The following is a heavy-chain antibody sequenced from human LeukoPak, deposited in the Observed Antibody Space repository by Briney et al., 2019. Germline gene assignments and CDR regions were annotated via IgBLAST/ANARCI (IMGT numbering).Heavy chain of an antibody. D-gene: IGHD1-26*01. CDR2: ISGSGGST. J-gene: IGHJ4*02. Sequence: GGSLRLSCAASGFTFSSYAMSWVRQAPGKGLEWVSAISGSGGSTYYADSVKGRFTISRDNSKNTLYLRMNSLRAEDTAIYYCAKEPNILNLGTGSFFDYWGQGTLVTVSS. V-gene: IGHV3-23*01. CDR1: GFTFSSYA. CDR3: AKEPNILNLGTGSFFDY.